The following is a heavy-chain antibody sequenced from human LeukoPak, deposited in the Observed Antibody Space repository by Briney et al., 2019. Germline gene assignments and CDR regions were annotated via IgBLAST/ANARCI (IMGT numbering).Heavy chain of an antibody. CDR2: IRYDGSNK. V-gene: IGHV3-30*02. Sequence: GGSLRLSCAAPGFTFSSYGMHWVRQAPGKGLEWVAFIRYDGSNKYYADSVKGRFTISRDNSKNTLYLQMNSLRAKDTAVYYCANTRYYGSGSFLGYWGQGTLVTVSS. J-gene: IGHJ4*02. CDR3: ANTRYYGSGSFLGY. CDR1: GFTFSSYG. D-gene: IGHD3-10*01.